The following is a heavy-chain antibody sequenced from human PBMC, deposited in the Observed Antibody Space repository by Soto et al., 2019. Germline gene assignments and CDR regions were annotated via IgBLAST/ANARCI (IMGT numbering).Heavy chain of an antibody. Sequence: GGSLRLSCAASGFTFSSYGMHWVRQAPGKGLEWVAVIWYDGSNKYYADSVKGRFTISRDNSKNTLYLQMNSLRAEDTAVYYCARDLTIFGVGIDYWGQGTLVTVSS. CDR3: ARDLTIFGVGIDY. CDR1: GFTFSSYG. CDR2: IWYDGSNK. J-gene: IGHJ4*02. V-gene: IGHV3-33*01. D-gene: IGHD3-3*01.